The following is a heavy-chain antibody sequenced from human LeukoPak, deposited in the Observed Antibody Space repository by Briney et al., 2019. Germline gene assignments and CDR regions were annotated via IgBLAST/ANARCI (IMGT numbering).Heavy chain of an antibody. CDR1: GYTFTNYA. Sequence: ASVKVSCKASGYTFTNYAIHWVRQAPGQRLEWMAWINAGNGNTKYSQKFQGRVTVTRDTSASTAYMELSSLKSEDTALYYCARDLMVATGRPQPIDYWCQGTLVTVSS. CDR2: INAGNGNT. CDR3: ARDLMVATGRPQPIDY. J-gene: IGHJ4*02. D-gene: IGHD2-8*01. V-gene: IGHV1-3*01.